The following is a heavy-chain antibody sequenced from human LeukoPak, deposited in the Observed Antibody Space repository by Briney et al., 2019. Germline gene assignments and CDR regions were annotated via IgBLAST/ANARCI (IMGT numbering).Heavy chain of an antibody. J-gene: IGHJ6*03. CDR1: GGTFSSYA. CDR2: IIPIFGTA. V-gene: IGHV1-69*05. CDR3: ASGRRYCSSTSCNKDYYYYMDV. Sequence: SVKVSCKASGGTFSSYAISWVRPAPGQGLEWMGGIIPIFGTANYAQKFQGRVTITTDKSTSTAYMELSSLRSEDTAVYYCASGRRYCSSTSCNKDYYYYMDVWGKGTTVTVSS. D-gene: IGHD2-2*02.